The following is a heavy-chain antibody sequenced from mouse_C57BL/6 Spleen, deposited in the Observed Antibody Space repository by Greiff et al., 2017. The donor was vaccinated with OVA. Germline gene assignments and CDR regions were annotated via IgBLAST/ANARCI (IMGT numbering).Heavy chain of an antibody. CDR2: IDPSDSYT. J-gene: IGHJ4*01. Sequence: QVQLQQPGAELVMPGASVKLSCKASGYTFTSYWMHWVKQRPGQGLEWIGEIDPSDSYTNYNQNFKGKSTLTVDKSSSTAYMQLSSLTSEDSAVYYCASQYGSSFQDYAMDYWGQGTSVTVSS. D-gene: IGHD1-1*01. V-gene: IGHV1-69*01. CDR3: ASQYGSSFQDYAMDY. CDR1: GYTFTSYW.